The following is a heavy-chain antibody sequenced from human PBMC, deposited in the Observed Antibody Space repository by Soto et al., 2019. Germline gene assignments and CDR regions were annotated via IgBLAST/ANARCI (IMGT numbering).Heavy chain of an antibody. CDR1: GFSLSTSGVG. Sequence: QITLKESGPTLVKPTQTLTLTCTFSGFSLSTSGVGVGWIRQPPGKALEWLALIYWDDEKRYSPSLKSRLTITRDTSRNQVARTVTTVDPVXTXTXYXXXRXXXXXXXXIDYWGQGTLVTVSS. CDR3: XXRXXXXXXXXIDY. V-gene: IGHV2-5*02. CDR2: IYWDDEK. J-gene: IGHJ4*02.